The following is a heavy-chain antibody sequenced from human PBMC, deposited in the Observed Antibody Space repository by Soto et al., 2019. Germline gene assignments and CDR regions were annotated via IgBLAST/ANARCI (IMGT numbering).Heavy chain of an antibody. V-gene: IGHV1-18*01. J-gene: IGHJ6*03. D-gene: IGHD5-12*01. CDR2: ISAYNGNT. Sequence: ASVKVSCKASGYTFTSYGISWVRQAPGQGLEWMGWISAYNGNTNYAQKLQGRVTMTTDTSTSTAYMELRSLRSDDTAVYYCAGDIVATSTPTYYYYYYMDVCGKGTTFPVPS. CDR1: GYTFTSYG. CDR3: AGDIVATSTPTYYYYYYMDV.